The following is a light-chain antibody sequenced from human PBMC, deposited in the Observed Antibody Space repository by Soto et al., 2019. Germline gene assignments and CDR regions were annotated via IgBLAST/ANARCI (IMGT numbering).Light chain of an antibody. J-gene: IGLJ2*01. Sequence: QSVLTQPPSVSAAPGQKVTISCSGSSSNIGNNYVSWFQQLPGTAPKLLIYDSNKRPSGIPDRFSGSKSGTSATLDITGLQTGDEADYSCATWDRSLTGEVFGGGTQLTVL. CDR1: SSNIGNNY. V-gene: IGLV1-51*01. CDR2: DSN. CDR3: ATWDRSLTGEV.